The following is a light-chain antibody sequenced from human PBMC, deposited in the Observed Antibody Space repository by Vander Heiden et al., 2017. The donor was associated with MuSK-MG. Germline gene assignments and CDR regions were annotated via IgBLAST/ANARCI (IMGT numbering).Light chain of an antibody. J-gene: IGKJ2*01. V-gene: IGKV1-5*03. CDR3: QQDDNSSSS. CDR2: GVS. CDR1: RSISKS. Sequence: DVQSTQSPSTLSSSVGYRVTITCRASRSISKSMAWYQKKPETAPQLLIYGVSTLHSGVPSRFSGSGSGTEFTLTIRGLQPDEVATYYCQQDDNSSSSFGQGTQLEI.